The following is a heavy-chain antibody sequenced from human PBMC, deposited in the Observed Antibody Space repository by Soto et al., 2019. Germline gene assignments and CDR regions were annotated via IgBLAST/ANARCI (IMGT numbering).Heavy chain of an antibody. Sequence: SETLSLTCSVSGGSTSSSTYYWGWIRQPPGKGLEWIGSVYYSGSTFYNPSLKNRVTISVDTSKNQFSLRLSSVTAADMAVYYCARQRRYYYDSSGYPDYWGQGTLVTVSS. CDR3: ARQRRYYYDSSGYPDY. J-gene: IGHJ4*02. V-gene: IGHV4-39*01. CDR2: VYYSGST. D-gene: IGHD3-22*01. CDR1: GGSTSSSTYY.